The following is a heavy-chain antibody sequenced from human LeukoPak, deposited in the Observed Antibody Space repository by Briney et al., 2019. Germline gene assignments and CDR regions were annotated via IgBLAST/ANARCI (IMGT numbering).Heavy chain of an antibody. Sequence: GGSLRLSCAASGFTFSSYAMSWVRQAPGKGLEWVSAISGSGGSTYYADSVKGRFTISRDNSKNTLYLQMNSLRAEDTAVYYCAKDWTGYGSGWTYYDYWGQGTLVTVSS. CDR2: ISGSGGST. CDR1: GFTFSSYA. D-gene: IGHD6-19*01. V-gene: IGHV3-23*01. CDR3: AKDWTGYGSGWTYYDY. J-gene: IGHJ4*02.